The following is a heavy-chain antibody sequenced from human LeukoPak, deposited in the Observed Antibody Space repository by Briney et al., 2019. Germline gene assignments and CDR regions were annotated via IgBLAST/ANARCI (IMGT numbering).Heavy chain of an antibody. CDR3: ARHSLYDCVWGSTDRYWFDP. J-gene: IGHJ5*02. CDR1: GGSISSSSYY. V-gene: IGHV4-39*01. Sequence: KPSETLSLTCTVSGGSISSSSYYWGWIRQPPGKGLEWIGSIYYSGSTYYNPSLKSRVTISVDTSKNQFSLKLSSVTAADTAVYYCARHSLYDCVWGSTDRYWFDPWGQGTLVTVSS. CDR2: IYYSGST. D-gene: IGHD3-16*01.